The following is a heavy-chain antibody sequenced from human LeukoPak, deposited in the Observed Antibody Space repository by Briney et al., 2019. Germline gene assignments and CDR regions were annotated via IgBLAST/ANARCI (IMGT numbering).Heavy chain of an antibody. Sequence: PGGSLRLSCAASGFTFSSYGMHWVRQAPGKGLEWVAFIRYDGSNKYYADSVKGRFTISRDNSKNTLYLQMNSLRAEDTAVYYCARVFSRDYGDYDSWGNPSPVYYYYMDVWGKGTTVTVSS. D-gene: IGHD4-17*01. CDR3: ARVFSRDYGDYDSWGNPSPVYYYYMDV. CDR1: GFTFSSYG. J-gene: IGHJ6*03. CDR2: IRYDGSNK. V-gene: IGHV3-30*02.